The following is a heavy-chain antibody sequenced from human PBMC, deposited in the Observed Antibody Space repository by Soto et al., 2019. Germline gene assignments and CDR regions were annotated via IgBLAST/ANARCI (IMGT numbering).Heavy chain of an antibody. D-gene: IGHD2-15*01. CDR3: ATDCSGGSCYGASGMDV. V-gene: IGHV1-69*06. CDR1: GGTFSSYR. Sequence: SVKVSCKASGGTFSSYRISWVRQAPGQSFEWMGQINAGFGATDLAQMFQGRVTITADKSTTTVYMELSSLRSDDTAVYYCATDCSGGSCYGASGMDVWGQGTTVTVSS. J-gene: IGHJ6*02. CDR2: INAGFGAT.